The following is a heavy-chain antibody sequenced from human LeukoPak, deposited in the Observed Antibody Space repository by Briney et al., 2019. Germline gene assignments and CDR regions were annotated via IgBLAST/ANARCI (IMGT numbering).Heavy chain of an antibody. D-gene: IGHD6-13*01. CDR1: GYSISSGYY. Sequence: PSETLSLTCAVSGYSISSGYYWGWIRQPPGNGLEWIGSIYHSGSTYYNPSLKSRVTISVDTSKNQFSLKLSSVTAADTAVYYCARVVAAAGNYFDYWGQGTLVTVSS. CDR2: IYHSGST. CDR3: ARVVAAAGNYFDY. J-gene: IGHJ4*02. V-gene: IGHV4-38-2*01.